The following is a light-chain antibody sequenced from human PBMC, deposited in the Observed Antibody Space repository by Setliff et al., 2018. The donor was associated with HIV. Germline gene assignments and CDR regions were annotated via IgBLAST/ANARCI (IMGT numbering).Light chain of an antibody. J-gene: IGLJ2*01. CDR2: DVN. V-gene: IGLV2-14*03. CDR1: SSDVGGYNY. CDR3: TSYTSSNTVI. Sequence: QPALTQPASLSGSPGQSIAISCTGTSSDVGGYNYVSWYQQHPDKAPKLMIYDVNKRPSGVSNRFSGSKSGNTASLTISGLQAEDEADYYCTSYTSSNTVIFGGGTKVTVL.